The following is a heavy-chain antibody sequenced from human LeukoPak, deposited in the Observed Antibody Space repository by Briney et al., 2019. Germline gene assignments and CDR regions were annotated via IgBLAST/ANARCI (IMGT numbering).Heavy chain of an antibody. CDR3: ATEVVY. CDR1: GFNSNHYV. CDR2: ISGSGRSL. V-gene: IGHV3-23*01. Sequence: GGSLRLSCAASGFNSNHYVMSWVRQAPGKGLEWVSSISGSGRSLYYADSIKGRFNISRDNSKHILYLQMDSLRAEDTAIYYCATEVVYWGQGALVTVSS. J-gene: IGHJ4*02.